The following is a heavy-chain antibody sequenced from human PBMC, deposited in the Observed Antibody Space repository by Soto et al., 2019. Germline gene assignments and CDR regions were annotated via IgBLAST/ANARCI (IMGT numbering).Heavy chain of an antibody. Sequence: EVQLVESGGGLVQPGGSLRLSCAASGFTFSSYWMSWVRQAPGKGLEWVANIKQDGSEKYYVDSVKGRFTISRDNAKKSLYLEMNGRGAEDTAVYYGAGGGGGAGGATTPKQFDYWGQGTLVTVSS. V-gene: IGHV3-7*04. CDR3: AGGGGGAGGATTPKQFDY. CDR1: GFTFSSYW. CDR2: IKQDGSEK. J-gene: IGHJ4*02. D-gene: IGHD5-12*01.